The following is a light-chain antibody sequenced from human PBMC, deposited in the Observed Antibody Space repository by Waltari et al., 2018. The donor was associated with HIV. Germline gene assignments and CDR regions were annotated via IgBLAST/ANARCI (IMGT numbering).Light chain of an antibody. CDR2: WAS. CDR1: QSLFFSSNNKNY. J-gene: IGKJ1*01. Sequence: DIVMTQSPDSLSVSLGERATINCKSSQSLFFSSNNKNYLAWYQQKPSQPPKLLIYWASTRDSGVPDRFSGSGSGTDLTLTITNVQAEDVAVYYCQQYLSNRTFGQGTKVEIK. CDR3: QQYLSNRT. V-gene: IGKV4-1*01.